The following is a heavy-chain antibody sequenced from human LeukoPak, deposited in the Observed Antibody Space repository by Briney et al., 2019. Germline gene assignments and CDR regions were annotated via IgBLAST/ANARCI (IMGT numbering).Heavy chain of an antibody. J-gene: IGHJ4*02. V-gene: IGHV3-74*01. CDR3: ARSNQADDY. CDR1: GFTFSSYW. CDR2: INTGGSST. Sequence: PGGSLRLSCAASGFTFSSYWMHWVRHVPGKGLGWVARINTGGSSTTYADSVKGRFTISRDNAKNMLYLQMDSLRDEDTGVYYCARSNQADDYWGQGTLVTVSS. D-gene: IGHD1-14*01.